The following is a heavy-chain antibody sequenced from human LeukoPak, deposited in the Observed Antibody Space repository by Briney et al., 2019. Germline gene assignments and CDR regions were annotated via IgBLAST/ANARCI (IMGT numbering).Heavy chain of an antibody. J-gene: IGHJ4*02. CDR2: ISGSGGST. CDR3: AKFPVFGVVIDYFDY. Sequence: GGSLRLSCAASGFTFSSYAMSWVRQAPGKGLEWVSAISGSGGSTYYADSVKGRFTISRDNSKNTLYLQMNSLRAEDTAVYYCAKFPVFGVVIDYFDYWGQGTLATVSS. CDR1: GFTFSSYA. V-gene: IGHV3-23*01. D-gene: IGHD3-3*01.